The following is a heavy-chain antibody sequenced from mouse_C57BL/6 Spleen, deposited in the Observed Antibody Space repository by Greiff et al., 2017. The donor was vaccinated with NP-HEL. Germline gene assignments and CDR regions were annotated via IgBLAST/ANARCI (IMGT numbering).Heavy chain of an antibody. Sequence: EVKLMESGGGLVQPKGSLKLSCAASGFSFTTYAMNWVRQAPGQGLEWVAHIRSKSNNYATYYADSVKDRFTISRYDSESMLFLQMNNLKTEVTAMYYCVRLASWVFDYWGQGTTLTVSS. CDR3: VRLASWVFDY. V-gene: IGHV10-1*01. CDR2: IRSKSNNYAT. D-gene: IGHD6-1*01. J-gene: IGHJ2*01. CDR1: GFSFTTYA.